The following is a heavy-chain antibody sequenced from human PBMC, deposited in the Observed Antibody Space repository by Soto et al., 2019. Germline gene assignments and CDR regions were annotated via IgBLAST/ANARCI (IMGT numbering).Heavy chain of an antibody. V-gene: IGHV4-34*01. CDR1: GGSFSGYY. J-gene: IGHJ5*02. CDR2: INHSGST. Sequence: SETLSHTCAVYGGSFSGYYWSWIRQPPGKGLEWIGEINHSGSTNYNPSLKSRVTISVDTSKNQFSLKLSSVTAADTAVYYCARGLFNWNVQRGWFDPWGQGTLVTVSS. D-gene: IGHD1-20*01. CDR3: ARGLFNWNVQRGWFDP.